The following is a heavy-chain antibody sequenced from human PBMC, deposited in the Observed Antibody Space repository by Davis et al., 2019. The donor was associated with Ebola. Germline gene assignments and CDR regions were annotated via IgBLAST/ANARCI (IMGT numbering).Heavy chain of an antibody. CDR3: AKGNCTSTTCYTYYMDV. D-gene: IGHD2-2*02. CDR1: GYTFTSYD. V-gene: IGHV1-8*01. Sequence: ASVKVSCKASGYTFTSYDINWVRQATGQGLEWMGWMNPHTGNTGSAQKFQGRVTMTRNTSISTVYMELSSLKSEDTAVYYCAKGNCTSTTCYTYYMDVWGKGTTVTVSS. J-gene: IGHJ6*03. CDR2: MNPHTGNT.